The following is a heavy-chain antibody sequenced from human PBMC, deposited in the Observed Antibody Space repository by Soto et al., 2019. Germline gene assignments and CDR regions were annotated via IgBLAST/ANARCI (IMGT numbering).Heavy chain of an antibody. J-gene: IGHJ5*02. V-gene: IGHV4-31*03. Sequence: QVQLQESGPGLVKPSQTLSLTCTVSGGSISSGGYYWSWIRQHPGKGLEWIGYIYYSGSTYYNPSLKSRVTISVGTSKNQFSLKLSSVTAADTAVYYCARDLGVHGLDYGDYGVWFDPWGQGTLVTVSS. CDR1: GGSISSGGYY. CDR2: IYYSGST. CDR3: ARDLGVHGLDYGDYGVWFDP. D-gene: IGHD4-17*01.